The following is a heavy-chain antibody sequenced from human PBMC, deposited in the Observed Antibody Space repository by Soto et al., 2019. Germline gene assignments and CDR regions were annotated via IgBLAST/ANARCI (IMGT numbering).Heavy chain of an antibody. CDR2: VSPNSGGT. J-gene: IGHJ4*02. CDR3: ARANSGDDDEFDY. CDR1: GYTFTGYY. V-gene: IGHV1-2*02. D-gene: IGHD5-12*01. Sequence: QVQLVQSGAEVKNPGASVKVSCKASGYTFTGYYMHWVRQAPGQGLEWMGWVSPNSGGTGYAQNFQGRVTMTRDTSITTAYMELSRLRSDDTAVYYCARANSGDDDEFDYWGQGTLVTVSS.